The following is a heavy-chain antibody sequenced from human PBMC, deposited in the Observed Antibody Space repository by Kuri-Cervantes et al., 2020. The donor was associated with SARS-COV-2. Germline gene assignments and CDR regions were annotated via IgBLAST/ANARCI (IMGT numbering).Heavy chain of an antibody. CDR1: GLTVRSNY. CDR2: IYSGGST. D-gene: IGHD4-17*01. Sequence: GESLKISCAASGLTVRSNYMSWVRQAPGKELEWVSVIYSGGSTYYADSVKGRFTISRDSSKNMLYLQMNSLRAEDTAVYYCARERYGDYVSPYQHYGMDVWGQGTTVTVSS. V-gene: IGHV3-53*01. CDR3: ARERYGDYVSPYQHYGMDV. J-gene: IGHJ6*02.